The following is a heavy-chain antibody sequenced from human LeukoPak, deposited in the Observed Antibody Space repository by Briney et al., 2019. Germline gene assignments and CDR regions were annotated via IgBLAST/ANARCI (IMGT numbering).Heavy chain of an antibody. CDR3: ANEGEPAFGQYYYETTGYSDY. CDR1: GFIFRNYA. V-gene: IGHV3-23*01. CDR2: ISGSRGST. Sequence: GGSLRLSCAASGFIFRNYAMSWVRRAPGKGLEWVSAISGSRGSTFYADSVKGRFTISRDNSKNTLYLQMDSLRAEDTAVYCCANEGEPAFGQYYYETTGYSDYWGQGTLVTVSS. D-gene: IGHD3-22*01. J-gene: IGHJ4*02.